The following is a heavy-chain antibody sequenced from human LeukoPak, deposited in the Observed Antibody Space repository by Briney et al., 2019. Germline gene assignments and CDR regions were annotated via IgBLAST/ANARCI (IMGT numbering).Heavy chain of an antibody. V-gene: IGHV3-23*01. CDR2: FSGSGGGST. CDR3: AKDMYEYSSSYCYYYYYMDV. Sequence: GGSLRLSCAASGFTFSNYAMTWVRQAPGKGLEWVSTFSGSGGGSTYYADSVKGRFTISRDNSKSTLYLQMNSLRAEDTAVYYCAKDMYEYSSSYCYYYYYMDVWGMGTTVTVSS. J-gene: IGHJ6*03. CDR1: GFTFSNYA. D-gene: IGHD6-6*01.